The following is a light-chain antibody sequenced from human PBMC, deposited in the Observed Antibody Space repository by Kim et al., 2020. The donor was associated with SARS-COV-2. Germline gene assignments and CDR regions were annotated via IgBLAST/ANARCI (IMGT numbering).Light chain of an antibody. CDR2: DKN. J-gene: IGLJ3*02. CDR3: NSRESGVNHVV. Sequence: ALGQTVRITCQGDSLRSYYASWYQQRPGQAPLLVIYDKNNRPSVIPDRFSGSSSGNTASLTITGAQAEDEADYYCNSRESGVNHVVFGGGTKLTVL. V-gene: IGLV3-19*01. CDR1: SLRSYY.